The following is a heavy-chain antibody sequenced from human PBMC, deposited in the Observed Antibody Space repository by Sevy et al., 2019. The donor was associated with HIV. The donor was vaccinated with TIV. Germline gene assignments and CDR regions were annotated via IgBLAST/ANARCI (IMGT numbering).Heavy chain of an antibody. J-gene: IGHJ6*02. CDR1: GFTFSSYA. Sequence: GGSLRLSCAASGFTFSSYAMHWVRQAPGKGLEWVAVISYDGSNKYYADSVKGRFTFSRDNSKNTLYLQMDCLRAEDTALYYCARDDEPDYYYFDMDVWGQGTTVTVSS. CDR2: ISYDGSNK. V-gene: IGHV3-30-3*01. CDR3: ARDDEPDYYYFDMDV.